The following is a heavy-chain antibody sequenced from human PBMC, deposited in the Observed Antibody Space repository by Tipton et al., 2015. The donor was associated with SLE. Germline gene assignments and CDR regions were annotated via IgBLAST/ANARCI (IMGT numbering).Heavy chain of an antibody. Sequence: TLSLTCTVSGGSISSHYWSWIRQPPGKGLEWIGYIYYSGGTNYNPSLKSRVTISVDTSKNQFSLKLSSVTAADTAVYYCARGGYSDSSGYLWYYGMDVWGQGTTVTVSS. J-gene: IGHJ6*02. D-gene: IGHD3-22*01. CDR2: IYYSGGT. CDR1: GGSISSHY. CDR3: ARGGYSDSSGYLWYYGMDV. V-gene: IGHV4-59*11.